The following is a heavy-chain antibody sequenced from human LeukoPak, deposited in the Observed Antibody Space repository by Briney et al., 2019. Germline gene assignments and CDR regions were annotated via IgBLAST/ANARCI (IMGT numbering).Heavy chain of an antibody. CDR1: GFTFNNYA. CDR2: ISGSGGST. V-gene: IGHV3-23*01. D-gene: IGHD6-6*01. CDR3: ARVPIAAHKTYYFDY. Sequence: GGSLRLSCAASGFTFNNYAMNWVRQAPGKGLEWVSGISGSGGSTYYADSVKGWFTISRDNSKNTLYLQMNSLRAEDTAVHYCARVPIAAHKTYYFDYWGQGTLVTVSS. J-gene: IGHJ4*02.